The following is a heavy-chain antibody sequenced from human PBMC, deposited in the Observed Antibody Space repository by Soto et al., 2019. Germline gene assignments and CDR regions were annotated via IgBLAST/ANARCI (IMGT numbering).Heavy chain of an antibody. Sequence: PSETLSLTCTVSGGSISSGGYYWSWIRQHPGKGLEWIGYIYYSGSTYYNPSLKSRVTISVDTSKNQFSLELSSVTAADTAVYYCARDLRLRADSSGYKVYYYYGMDVWGQGTTVTVSS. CDR3: ARDLRLRADSSGYKVYYYYGMDV. V-gene: IGHV4-31*03. D-gene: IGHD3-22*01. CDR2: IYYSGST. CDR1: GGSISSGGYY. J-gene: IGHJ6*02.